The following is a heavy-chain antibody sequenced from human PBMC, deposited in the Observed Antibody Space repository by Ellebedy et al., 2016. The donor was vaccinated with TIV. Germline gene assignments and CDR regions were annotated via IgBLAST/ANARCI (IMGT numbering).Heavy chain of an antibody. CDR2: IYPEDSDT. Sequence: GESLKISCKASGNSFTSHWIGWVRQMPGKGLEWMGSIYPEDSDTTYSPSFQGQVTLSADKSTNTAYLQWSSLKASDSAMYYCARNLTSYKLFVDGVIVGLGYWGRGTLVTVSS. D-gene: IGHD3-16*02. J-gene: IGHJ4*02. V-gene: IGHV5-51*01. CDR1: GNSFTSHW. CDR3: ARNLTSYKLFVDGVIVGLGY.